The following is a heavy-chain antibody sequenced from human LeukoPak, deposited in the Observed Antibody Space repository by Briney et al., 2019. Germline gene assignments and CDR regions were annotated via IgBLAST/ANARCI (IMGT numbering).Heavy chain of an antibody. CDR2: IRFDGSNK. V-gene: IGHV3-30*02. CDR3: ARSYGFVLAATFDY. D-gene: IGHD3-3*02. J-gene: IGHJ4*02. CDR1: GFTFSNYG. Sequence: GGSLRLSCAASGFTFSNYGMHWVRQAPGKGLEWVAFIRFDGSNKYYVDSVKGRFTISRDNSKNTLYLQMNSLRAEDTAVYYCARSYGFVLAATFDYWGQGTLVTVSS.